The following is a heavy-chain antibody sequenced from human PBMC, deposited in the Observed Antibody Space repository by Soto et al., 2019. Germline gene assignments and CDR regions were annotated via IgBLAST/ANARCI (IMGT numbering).Heavy chain of an antibody. CDR1: GYTFTSYG. J-gene: IGHJ4*02. CDR2: ISAYNGNT. V-gene: IGHV1-18*01. CDR3: ARDLRHIVTRDSFDY. Sequence: ASVKVSCKVSGYTFTSYGISWVRQAPGQGLEWMGWISAYNGNTNYAQKLQGRVTMTTDTSTSTAYMELRSLRSDDTAVYYCARDLRHIVTRDSFDYWGQGTLVTVSS. D-gene: IGHD2-21*01.